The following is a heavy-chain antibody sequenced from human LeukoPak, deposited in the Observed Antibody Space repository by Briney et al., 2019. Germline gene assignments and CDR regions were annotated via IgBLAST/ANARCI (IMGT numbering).Heavy chain of an antibody. V-gene: IGHV3-64D*06. J-gene: IGHJ4*02. CDR2: ISSNGDNT. CDR1: GFTFSSYK. Sequence: GGSLRLSCAASGFTFSSYKMHWVRQAPGKGLEYVSAISSNGDNTYYADSVKGRFTISRDNSKNTLYLQMSSLRADDTAVYYCVRGTGYWGQGTLVTVSS. CDR3: VRGTGY.